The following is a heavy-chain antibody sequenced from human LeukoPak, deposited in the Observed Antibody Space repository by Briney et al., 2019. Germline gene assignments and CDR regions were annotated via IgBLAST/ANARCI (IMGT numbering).Heavy chain of an antibody. D-gene: IGHD5-18*01. J-gene: IGHJ6*02. V-gene: IGHV3-49*04. CDR2: IRSTAYGGTT. Sequence: GRSLRLSCAASGFTFGDHAMSWVRQAPGKGLEWVGFIRSTAYGGTTEYAASVKGRFIISRENSKSIAYLQMNSLKTEDTAIYYCSRGPMQLWLHNGMDVWGQGTTVIVSS. CDR3: SRGPMQLWLHNGMDV. CDR1: GFTFGDHA.